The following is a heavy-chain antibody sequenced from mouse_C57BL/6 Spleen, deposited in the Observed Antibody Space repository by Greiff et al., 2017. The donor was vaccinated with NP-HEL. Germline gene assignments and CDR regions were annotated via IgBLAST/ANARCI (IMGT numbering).Heavy chain of an antibody. CDR2: IDPSDSYT. CDR1: GYTFTSYW. J-gene: IGHJ3*01. D-gene: IGHD2-1*01. V-gene: IGHV1-59*01. Sequence: QVQLQQPGAELVRPGTSVKLSCKASGYTFTSYWMHWVKQRPGQGLEWIGVIDPSDSYTNYNQKFKGKATLTVDTSSSTAYMQLNSLTSEDSAVYYCARGTTFAYWGQGTLVTVSA. CDR3: ARGTTFAY.